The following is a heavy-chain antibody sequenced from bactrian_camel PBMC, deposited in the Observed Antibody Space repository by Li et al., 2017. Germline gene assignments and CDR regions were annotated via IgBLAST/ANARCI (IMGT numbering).Heavy chain of an antibody. CDR1: TDIRRINC. CDR3: AAAPRYLCSWSSRLSAGAYAY. V-gene: IGHV3S54*01. CDR2: IYGIGDRT. J-gene: IGHJ4*01. D-gene: IGHD2*01. Sequence: HVQLVESGGGLVQPGGSLRLSCIAATDIRRINCMGWFRQAPGKQREGVAVIYGIGDRTDYGDSVKGRFAISKDNAQQTLYLQMNSLNPNDTAMYICAAAPRYLCSWSSRLSAGAYAYWGQGTQVTVS.